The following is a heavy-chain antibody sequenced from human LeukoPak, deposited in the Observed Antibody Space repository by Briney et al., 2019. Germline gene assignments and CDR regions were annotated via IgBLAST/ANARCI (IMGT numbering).Heavy chain of an antibody. V-gene: IGHV4-39*07. CDR2: IYYSGST. D-gene: IGHD2-21*02. CDR3: ARVIRYCGGDCYSGLFDY. J-gene: IGHJ4*02. CDR1: GGSISSSNYY. Sequence: PSETLSLTCTVSGGSISSSNYYWGWIRQTPGKGLEWIGSIYYSGSTFYSPSLKSRVTISVDTSKNQFSLKLSSVTAADTAVYYCARVIRYCGGDCYSGLFDYWGQGTLVTVSS.